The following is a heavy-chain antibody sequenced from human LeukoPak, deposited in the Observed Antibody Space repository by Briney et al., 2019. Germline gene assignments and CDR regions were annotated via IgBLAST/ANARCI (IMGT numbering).Heavy chain of an antibody. D-gene: IGHD2-15*01. CDR2: IYYSGST. Sequence: SETLSLTCTVSGGSISSSSYYWGWIRQPPGKGLEWIGCIYYSGSTYYNPSLKSRVTISVDTTKNQFSLKLSSVTAADTAVYYCAGRYCRGGSCYTTTHVNWFDPWGQGTLVTVSS. CDR1: GGSISSSSYY. V-gene: IGHV4-39*01. J-gene: IGHJ5*02. CDR3: AGRYCRGGSCYTTTHVNWFDP.